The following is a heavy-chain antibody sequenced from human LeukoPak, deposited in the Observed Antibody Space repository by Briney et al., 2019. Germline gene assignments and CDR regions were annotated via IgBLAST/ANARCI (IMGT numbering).Heavy chain of an antibody. V-gene: IGHV1-69*13. CDR2: IIPIFGTA. Sequence: SVKVSCKASGGTFSSYAISWVRQAPGQGLEWMGGIIPIFGTANYAQKFQGRVTITADESTSTAYMELSSLRSEDTAVYYCAREMDYDSSGPFDYWGQGTLVTVSS. CDR1: GGTFSSYA. D-gene: IGHD3-22*01. J-gene: IGHJ4*02. CDR3: AREMDYDSSGPFDY.